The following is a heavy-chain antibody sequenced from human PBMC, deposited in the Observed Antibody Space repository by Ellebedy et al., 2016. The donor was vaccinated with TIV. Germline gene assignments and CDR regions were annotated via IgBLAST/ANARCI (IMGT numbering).Heavy chain of an antibody. J-gene: IGHJ3*02. CDR3: ARPYGSGWLGRSAFDI. D-gene: IGHD6-19*01. CDR2: IYYGGGI. Sequence: MPSETLSLTCTVSGVSITTNYWSWIRQTPGKGLEWVGYIYYGGGINYNPSLKSRVFISLHTSKNPLSLKLTSVPAADTAVYYCARPYGSGWLGRSAFDIWGQGTMVTVSS. CDR1: GVSITTNY. V-gene: IGHV4-59*12.